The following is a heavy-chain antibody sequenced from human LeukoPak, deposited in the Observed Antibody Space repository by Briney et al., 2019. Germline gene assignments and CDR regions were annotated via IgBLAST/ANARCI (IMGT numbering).Heavy chain of an antibody. D-gene: IGHD3-16*01. CDR1: GYRFTNYW. V-gene: IGHV5-51*01. CDR3: ARIWLRAFDI. J-gene: IGHJ3*02. CDR2: IYPDDSDT. Sequence: GESLNISCKGSGYRFTNYWIAWVRPMPGKGLEWMGIIYPDDSDTRYSPSFQGQITISADKSISTAYLQWSSLKASDTAMYYCARIWLRAFDIWGQGTMVTVSS.